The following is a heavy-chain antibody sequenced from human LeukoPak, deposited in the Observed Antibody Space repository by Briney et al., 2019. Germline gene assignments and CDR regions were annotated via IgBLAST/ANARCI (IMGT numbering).Heavy chain of an antibody. CDR1: GFTFSSYS. CDR3: ARVTDSGYDYVFDY. V-gene: IGHV3-21*01. Sequence: GGSLRLSCAASGFTFSSYSMNWARQAPGKGQELVSSISSSSSYIYYADSVKGRFTISRDNAKNSLYLQMNSLRAEDTAVYYCARVTDSGYDYVFDYWGQGTLVTVSS. D-gene: IGHD5-12*01. CDR2: ISSSSSYI. J-gene: IGHJ4*02.